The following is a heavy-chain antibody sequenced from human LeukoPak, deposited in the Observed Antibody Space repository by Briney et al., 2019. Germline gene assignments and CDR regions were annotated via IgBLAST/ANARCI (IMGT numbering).Heavy chain of an antibody. CDR1: GGSFSGYY. V-gene: IGHV4-34*01. D-gene: IGHD6-13*01. J-gene: IGHJ1*01. Sequence: SETLSLTCAVYGGSFSGYYRSWIRQPPGKGLEWIGEINHSGSTNYNPSLKSRVTISVDTSKNQFSLKLSSVTAADTAVYYCARGPPRIAAAGTGYFQHWGQGTLVTVSS. CDR3: ARGPPRIAAAGTGYFQH. CDR2: INHSGST.